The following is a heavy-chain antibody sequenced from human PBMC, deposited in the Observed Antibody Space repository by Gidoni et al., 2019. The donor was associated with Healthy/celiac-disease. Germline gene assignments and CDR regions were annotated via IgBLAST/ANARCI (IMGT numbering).Heavy chain of an antibody. J-gene: IGHJ4*02. CDR1: GGSFSGYY. CDR3: ARGGKWFGELLSVRYKYFDY. V-gene: IGHV4-34*01. CDR2: INHSGRT. Sequence: QVQLKQWGAGLLKPSETLYLTCADYGGSFSGYYWRWIRQPPGKGLEWIGEINHSGRTTYNPSLTSRVIISVATSKNHFSLKLSSVTAADTAVYYCARGGKWFGELLSVRYKYFDYWGQGTLVTVSS. D-gene: IGHD3-10*01.